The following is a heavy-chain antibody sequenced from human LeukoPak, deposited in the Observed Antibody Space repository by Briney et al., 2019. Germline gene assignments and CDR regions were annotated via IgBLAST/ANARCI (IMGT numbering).Heavy chain of an antibody. Sequence: SETLSLTRTVSGGSISSYYWSWIRQPPGKGLEWIGYIYYSGSTNYNPSLKSRVTISVDTSKNQFSLKLSSVTAADTAVYYCARGWFMTGYYKSYYYYGMDVWGQGTTVTVSS. CDR2: IYYSGST. CDR1: GGSISSYY. CDR3: ARGWFMTGYYKSYYYYGMDV. V-gene: IGHV4-59*12. J-gene: IGHJ6*02. D-gene: IGHD3-9*01.